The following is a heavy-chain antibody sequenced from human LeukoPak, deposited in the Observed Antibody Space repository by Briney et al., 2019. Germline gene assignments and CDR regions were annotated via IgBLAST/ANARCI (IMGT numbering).Heavy chain of an antibody. Sequence: GGSLRLSCAASGFTFSSYTMNWVRQAPGKGLEWVSSISSSSTYIYYADSVKGRFTISRDNAKNSLYLQMNSLRAEDTAVYYCALTPGPPDYYDSSGDFGYWGQGTLVTVSS. CDR2: ISSSSTYI. D-gene: IGHD3-22*01. J-gene: IGHJ4*02. V-gene: IGHV3-21*01. CDR3: ALTPGPPDYYDSSGDFGY. CDR1: GFTFSSYT.